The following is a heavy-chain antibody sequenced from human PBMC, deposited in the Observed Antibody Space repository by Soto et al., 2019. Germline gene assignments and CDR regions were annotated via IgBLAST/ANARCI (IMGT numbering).Heavy chain of an antibody. V-gene: IGHV3-49*03. CDR1: VFTFGEYA. CDR2: IRSKAYGGTT. Sequence: GSLRLSCTASVFTFGEYAMSWFRQAPGKGLEWVGFIRSKAYGGTTEYAASVKGRFTISRDDSKSIAYQQMNSLKTEDTAVYYCSGSSGYYYYYFDYWGQGTLVTVSS. J-gene: IGHJ4*02. CDR3: SGSSGYYYYYFDY. D-gene: IGHD3-22*01.